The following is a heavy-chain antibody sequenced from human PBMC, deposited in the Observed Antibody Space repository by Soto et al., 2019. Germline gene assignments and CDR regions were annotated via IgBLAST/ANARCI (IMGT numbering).Heavy chain of an antibody. V-gene: IGHV3-23*01. D-gene: IGHD3-10*01. CDR2: VSGNGGST. J-gene: IGHJ4*02. Sequence: EGQVLESGGGLVQPGGSLRLTCVASGFTLSNFGMSWVRQAPGKGLEWVSFVSGNGGSTYYIDSVKGRFTISRDSSTITVRLQMNSLRAEDTAVYYCATSNNGERDWGQGALVTVSS. CDR1: GFTLSNFG. CDR3: ATSNNGERD.